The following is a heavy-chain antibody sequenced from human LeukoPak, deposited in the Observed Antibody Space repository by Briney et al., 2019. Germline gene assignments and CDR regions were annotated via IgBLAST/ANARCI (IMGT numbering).Heavy chain of an antibody. CDR3: ARERPYDILTGYYKEASYIFDY. V-gene: IGHV4-34*01. D-gene: IGHD3-9*01. CDR2: INHSGST. Sequence: PSETLSLTCAVYGGSFSGYYWSWIRQPPGKGLEWIGEINHSGSTNYNPSLKSRVTISVDTSKNQFSLKLSSVTAADTAVYYCARERPYDILTGYYKEASYIFDYWGQGTLVTVSS. CDR1: GGSFSGYY. J-gene: IGHJ4*02.